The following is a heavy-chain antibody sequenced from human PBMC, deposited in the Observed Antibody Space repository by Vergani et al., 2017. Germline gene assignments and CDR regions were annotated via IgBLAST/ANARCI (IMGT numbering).Heavy chain of an antibody. V-gene: IGHV3-23*01. CDR1: GFTFSSYA. CDR3: AGDYGDYGY. J-gene: IGHJ4*02. D-gene: IGHD4-17*01. Sequence: EVQLLESGGGLVQTGGSLRLSCAASGFTFSSYAMNWVRRAAGKGLEWVSAISGSGGSTYYADSVKGRFTISRDNSKNTVYLQMNSLRAEDTAVYYCAGDYGDYGYWGQGTLVTVSS. CDR2: ISGSGGST.